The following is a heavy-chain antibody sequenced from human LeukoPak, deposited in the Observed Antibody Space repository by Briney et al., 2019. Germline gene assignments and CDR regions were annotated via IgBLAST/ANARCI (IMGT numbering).Heavy chain of an antibody. Sequence: GRSLRLSCAASGFTFSSYAMHWVRQAPGKGLEWVALISYDGSNKYYGDSVKGRFTISRDNSKNTLYLQMNTLRAEDTAVYYCAKDRFSYYYDDSGYYPFDYWGQGNLVTVSS. CDR3: AKDRFSYYYDDSGYYPFDY. V-gene: IGHV3-30*18. J-gene: IGHJ4*02. D-gene: IGHD3-22*01. CDR1: GFTFSSYA. CDR2: ISYDGSNK.